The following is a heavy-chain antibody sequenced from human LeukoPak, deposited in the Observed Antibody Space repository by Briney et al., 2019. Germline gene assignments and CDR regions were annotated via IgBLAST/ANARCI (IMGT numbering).Heavy chain of an antibody. CDR1: GFTFSSSN. CDR3: AKDRSYSRALDY. CDR2: ISYDGSNK. D-gene: IGHD5-18*01. V-gene: IGHV3-30*18. J-gene: IGHJ4*02. Sequence: GRSLRLSCAASGFTFSSSNMHWVRQAPGKGLEWVAVISYDGSNKYYADSVKGRFTISRDNYKNTVYLQMNSLRAEDTAVYYCAKDRSYSRALDYWGQGTLVTVSS.